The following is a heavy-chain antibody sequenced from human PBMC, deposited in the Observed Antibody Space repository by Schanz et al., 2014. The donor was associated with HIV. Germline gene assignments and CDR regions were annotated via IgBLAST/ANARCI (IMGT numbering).Heavy chain of an antibody. J-gene: IGHJ6*02. Sequence: EVQLVESGGGVVQPGKSLRLSCAASGFSFSSYWMYWVRQAPGKGLVWVSRINNDGSSTSYADSVKGRFTISRDNAKNTLYLQMNSLRAEDTAVYYCAKCPTMVRGTGMDVWGQGTTVTVSS. CDR1: GFSFSSYW. CDR2: INNDGSST. V-gene: IGHV3-74*02. CDR3: AKCPTMVRGTGMDV. D-gene: IGHD3-10*01.